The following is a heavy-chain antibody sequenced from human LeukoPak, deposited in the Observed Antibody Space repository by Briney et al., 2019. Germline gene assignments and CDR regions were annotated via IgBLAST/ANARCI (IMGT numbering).Heavy chain of an antibody. CDR1: DDSISRYY. V-gene: IGHV4-4*09. Sequence: PSETLSLTCTVSDDSISRYYWSWIRQPPGKGLEWIGYIYTGGNTNYNPSLKSRVTISVDTSKNQSSLKLSSVTAADTAVYYCAGPASPLEVWGQGTLVTVSS. D-gene: IGHD2-2*01. CDR3: AGPASPLEV. CDR2: IYTGGNT. J-gene: IGHJ4*02.